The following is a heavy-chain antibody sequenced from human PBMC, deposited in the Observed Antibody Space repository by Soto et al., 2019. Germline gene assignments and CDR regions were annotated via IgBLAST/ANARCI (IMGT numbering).Heavy chain of an antibody. CDR1: GLTFSTYA. D-gene: IGHD3-16*01. CDR3: AKSPGGLDGHNSVYYGMDV. CDR2: IGGSGTGGRT. Sequence: EVHLLESGGDLVQPGGSLRLSCTASGLTFSTYAMSWVRQAPGKGLEWVSAIGGSGTGGRTYYADSVKGRFTISRDNSKNTVYLQMNSLRADDTAVYYCAKSPGGLDGHNSVYYGMDVWGQGTTVTVSS. V-gene: IGHV3-23*01. J-gene: IGHJ6*02.